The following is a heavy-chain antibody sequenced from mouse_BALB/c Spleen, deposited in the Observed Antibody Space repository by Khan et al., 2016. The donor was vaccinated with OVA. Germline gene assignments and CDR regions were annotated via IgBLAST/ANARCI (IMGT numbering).Heavy chain of an antibody. J-gene: IGHJ2*01. CDR1: GYTFTTYW. V-gene: IGHV1-7*01. Sequence: LQESGAELAKPGASVKMSCKASGYTFTTYWMHWVKQRPGQGLEWIGYINPTSGYTDYNQKFKDKATLTADKSSSTAYMQLSSLTSDDSAVYYGARDRIDYWGQGTTRTVSS. CDR2: INPTSGYT. CDR3: ARDRIDY.